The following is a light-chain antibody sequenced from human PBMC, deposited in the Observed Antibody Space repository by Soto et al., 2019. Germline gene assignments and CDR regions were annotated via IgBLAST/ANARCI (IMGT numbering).Light chain of an antibody. CDR2: GAS. J-gene: IGKJ1*01. V-gene: IGKV3-20*01. CDR1: QSVSSSY. Sequence: EIVLTQSPGTLSFSPGERSTLSCRSSQSVSSSYLAWYQQKPGQAPRLLIYGASSRATGIPDRFSGSGSGTDFTLTISRLEPEDFAVYYCQQYGSSPSGTFGQGTKVDIK. CDR3: QQYGSSPSGT.